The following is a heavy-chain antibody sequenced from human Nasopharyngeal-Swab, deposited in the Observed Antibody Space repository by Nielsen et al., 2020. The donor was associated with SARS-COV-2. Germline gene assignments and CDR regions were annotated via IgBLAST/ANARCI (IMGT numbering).Heavy chain of an antibody. J-gene: IGHJ4*02. CDR3: ARGVGATFDY. CDR2: IIPIFGTA. Sequence: WVRQAPGQGLEWMGGIIPIFGTANYAQKFQGRATITADESTSTAYMELRSLRSEDTAVYYCARGVGATFDYWGQGTLVTVSS. D-gene: IGHD1-26*01. V-gene: IGHV1-69*01.